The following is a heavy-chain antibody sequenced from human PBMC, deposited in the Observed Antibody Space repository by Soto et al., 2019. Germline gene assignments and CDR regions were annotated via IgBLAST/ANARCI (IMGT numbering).Heavy chain of an antibody. V-gene: IGHV6-1*01. D-gene: IGHD6-19*01. J-gene: IGHJ4*02. Sequence: SQTLSLTCAISGGSVSSNSVAWNWIRQSPSRGLEWLGRTYYRSKWYNAYSVSVKSRITINPDTSKNQFSLQLKSVTPEDTAVYYCVRDTGSGSGWYGIWGQGTQVTVSS. CDR3: VRDTGSGSGWYGI. CDR1: GGSVSSNSVA. CDR2: TYYRSKWYN.